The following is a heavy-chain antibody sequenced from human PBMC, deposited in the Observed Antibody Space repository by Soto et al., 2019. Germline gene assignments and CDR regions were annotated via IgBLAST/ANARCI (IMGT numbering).Heavy chain of an antibody. Sequence: QVQLVQSGAEVKKPGASVKVSCKASGYTFTSYDVNWVRQATGQGLEWMGWMNPNSGGTDYAQIFQGRVTMTRDTSISTAYMELSSLTSEETAVYYCAITSRAMGDVWGQGTMVTVSS. J-gene: IGHJ4*02. D-gene: IGHD3-16*01. CDR3: AITSRAMGDV. CDR1: GYTFTSYD. CDR2: MNPNSGGT. V-gene: IGHV1-8*01.